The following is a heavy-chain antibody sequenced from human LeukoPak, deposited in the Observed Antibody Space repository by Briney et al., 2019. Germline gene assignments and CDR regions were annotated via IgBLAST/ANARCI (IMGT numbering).Heavy chain of an antibody. D-gene: IGHD6-19*01. Sequence: SETLSLTCTVSGGSISSYYWSWIRLPPGKGLECIGCLDYSGSPNYNPSFKSRLTVSLDTSKNQFSLKLRSVTAADTAVYYCARHFPHMDPSGWNQGWFDTWGQGTLVTVSS. J-gene: IGHJ5*02. CDR3: ARHFPHMDPSGWNQGWFDT. CDR1: GGSISSYY. CDR2: LDYSGSP. V-gene: IGHV4-59*08.